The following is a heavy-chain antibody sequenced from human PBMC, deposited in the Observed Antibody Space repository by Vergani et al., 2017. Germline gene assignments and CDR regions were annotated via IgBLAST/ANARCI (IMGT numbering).Heavy chain of an antibody. CDR1: GYTFTSYA. Sequence: QVQLVQSGAEVKKPGASVKVSCKASGYTFTSYAMHWVRQAPGQRLEWMGWINAGNGNTKYSQKFQGRVTITRDTSASTAYMELSSLRSEDTAVYYCARGVLEWLLQNWFDPWGQGTLVTVSS. CDR3: ARGVLEWLLQNWFDP. D-gene: IGHD3-3*01. CDR2: INAGNGNT. V-gene: IGHV1-3*01. J-gene: IGHJ5*02.